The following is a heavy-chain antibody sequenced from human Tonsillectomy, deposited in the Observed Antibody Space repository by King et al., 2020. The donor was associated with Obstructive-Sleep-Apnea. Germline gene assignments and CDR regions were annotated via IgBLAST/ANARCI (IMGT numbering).Heavy chain of an antibody. CDR1: GFTFDDYA. D-gene: IGHD4-23*01. V-gene: IGHV3-9*01. J-gene: IGHJ4*02. CDR2: ISWNSGSI. CDR3: AKDMYEVATVAYYFDY. Sequence: VQLVESGGGLVQPGRSLRLSCAASGFTFDDYAMHWVRQAPGKGLEWVSGISWNSGSIGYADSVKGRFTISRDNAKNSLYLQMNSLRAEDTALYYCAKDMYEVATVAYYFDYWGQGTLVTVSS.